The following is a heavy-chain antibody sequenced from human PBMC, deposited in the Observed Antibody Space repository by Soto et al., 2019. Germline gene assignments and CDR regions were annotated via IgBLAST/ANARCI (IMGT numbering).Heavy chain of an antibody. CDR2: ISSSSSFI. CDR1: GFTFSSYS. Sequence: PGGSLRLSCAASGFTFSSYSMNWVRQAPGKGLEWVSSISSSSSFIYYADSVKGRFTISRDDAKNSLYLQMNSLRAEDTAVYYCARSWGNYERRSYYYYYMDVWGKGTTVTVSS. D-gene: IGHD4-4*01. CDR3: ARSWGNYERRSYYYYYMDV. J-gene: IGHJ6*03. V-gene: IGHV3-21*01.